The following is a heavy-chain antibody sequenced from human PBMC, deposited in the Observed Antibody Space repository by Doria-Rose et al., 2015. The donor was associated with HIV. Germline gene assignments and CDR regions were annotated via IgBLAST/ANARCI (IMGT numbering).Heavy chain of an antibody. Sequence: QVQLQQWDAGLVKPSETLSLTCAVFGGSFSGYYWGWIRQPPGKGLEWIGEINHSGSTIYKTSLKSRVTISLDTPRNLFARKLSSVTAADTAVYYCARGLLRGGWNDVDYYYGMDVWGQGTTVTVSS. CDR3: ARGLLRGGWNDVDYYYGMDV. D-gene: IGHD1-1*01. CDR1: GGSFSGYY. CDR2: INHSGST. J-gene: IGHJ6*02. V-gene: IGHV4-34*01.